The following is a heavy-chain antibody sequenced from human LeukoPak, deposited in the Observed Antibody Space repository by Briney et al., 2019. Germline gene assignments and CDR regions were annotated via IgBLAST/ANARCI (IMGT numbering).Heavy chain of an antibody. CDR1: GFTFSTNY. J-gene: IGHJ6*02. CDR3: ASGGVLWFGELLTYYHGMDV. V-gene: IGHV3-66*01. D-gene: IGHD3-10*01. Sequence: PGGSLRLSCAASGFTFSTNYMSWVRQAPGKGLEWVSIIYSGGSAYYADSVKGRFTISRDNSKNTLYPQMNGLRAEDTAVYYCASGGVLWFGELLTYYHGMDVWGQGTTVTVSS. CDR2: IYSGGSA.